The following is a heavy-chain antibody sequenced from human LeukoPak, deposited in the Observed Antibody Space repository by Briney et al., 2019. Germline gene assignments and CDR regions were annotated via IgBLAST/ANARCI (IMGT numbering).Heavy chain of an antibody. CDR1: GFTFSSYS. D-gene: IGHD4-17*01. Sequence: GGSLRLSCAASGFTFSSYSMNWVRQAPGKGLEWVSSISSSSSYIYYADSVKGRFTISRDNAKNSLYLQMNSLRAEDTAVYYCARGVGWNYGDDAFDIWDQGTMVTVSS. J-gene: IGHJ3*02. CDR3: ARGVGWNYGDDAFDI. CDR2: ISSSSSYI. V-gene: IGHV3-21*01.